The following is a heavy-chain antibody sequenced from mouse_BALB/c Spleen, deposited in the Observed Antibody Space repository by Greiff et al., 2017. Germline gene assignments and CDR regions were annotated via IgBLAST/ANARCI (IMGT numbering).Heavy chain of an antibody. J-gene: IGHJ3*01. D-gene: IGHD2-12*01. V-gene: IGHV1-4*01. Sequence: VQLQQSGAELARPGASVKMSCKASGYTFTSYTMHWVKQRPGQGLEWIGYINPSSGYTNYNQKFKDKATLTADKSSSTAYMQLSSLTSEDSAVYYCARTTTERDLFADWGQGTLVTVSA. CDR2: INPSSGYT. CDR1: GYTFTSYT. CDR3: ARTTTERDLFAD.